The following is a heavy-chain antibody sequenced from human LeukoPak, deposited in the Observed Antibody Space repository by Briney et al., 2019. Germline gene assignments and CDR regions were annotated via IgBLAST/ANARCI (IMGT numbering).Heavy chain of an antibody. CDR3: ARGRQWIPGILRISGFDY. V-gene: IGHV1-18*01. Sequence: GASVKVSCKASGYTFTSYGISWVRQAPGQGLEWMGWISAYNGNTNYAQKLQGRVTMTTDTSTSTAYMELRSLRSDDTVVYYCARGRQWIPGILRISGFDYWGQGTLVAVSS. CDR2: ISAYNGNT. CDR1: GYTFTSYG. D-gene: IGHD1-14*01. J-gene: IGHJ4*02.